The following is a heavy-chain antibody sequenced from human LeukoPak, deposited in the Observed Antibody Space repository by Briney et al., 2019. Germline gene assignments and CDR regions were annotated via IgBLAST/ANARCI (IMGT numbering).Heavy chain of an antibody. CDR1: GGTFSSYA. Sequence: SVKVSCKASGGTFSSYAISWVRQAPGQGLEWMGGIIPIFGTANYARKFQGRVTITADESTSTAYMELSSLRSEDTVVYYCARAYRPSIAAAGPFDYWGQGTLVTVSS. J-gene: IGHJ4*02. V-gene: IGHV1-69*13. CDR2: IIPIFGTA. D-gene: IGHD6-13*01. CDR3: ARAYRPSIAAAGPFDY.